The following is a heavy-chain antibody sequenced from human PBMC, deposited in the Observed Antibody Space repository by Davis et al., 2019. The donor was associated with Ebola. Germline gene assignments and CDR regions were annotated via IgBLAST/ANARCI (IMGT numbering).Heavy chain of an antibody. D-gene: IGHD6-6*01. CDR3: ARGGIAARPNNWFDP. CDR2: ISYDGSNK. Sequence: LSLTCAASGFTFSSYAMHWVRQAPGKGLEWVAVISYDGSNKYYADSVKGRFTISRDNSKNTLYLQMNSLRAEDTAVYYCARGGIAARPNNWFDPWGQGTLVTVSS. J-gene: IGHJ5*02. CDR1: GFTFSSYA. V-gene: IGHV3-30-3*01.